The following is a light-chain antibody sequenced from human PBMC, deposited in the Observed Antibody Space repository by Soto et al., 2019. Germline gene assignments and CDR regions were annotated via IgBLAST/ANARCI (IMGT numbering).Light chain of an antibody. CDR3: SSYTCTSRYVI. CDR1: SSDVGGYNY. Sequence: QSALTQPASVSGSPGQSITISCTGTSSDVGGYNYVSWYQQHPGKAPKFMIYDVSNRPSGVSSRFAGSKSGNTASLTISGLQAEDEADYFCSSYTCTSRYVIFGEGTKLTVL. CDR2: DVS. J-gene: IGLJ2*01. V-gene: IGLV2-14*01.